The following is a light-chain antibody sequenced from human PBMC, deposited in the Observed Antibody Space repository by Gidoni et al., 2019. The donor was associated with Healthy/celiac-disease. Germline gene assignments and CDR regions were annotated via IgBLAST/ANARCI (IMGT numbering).Light chain of an antibody. CDR1: SSDVGRYNL. CDR2: EGS. Sequence: QSALTQPASVSGSPGQSITISCPGTSSDVGRYNLVSWYQQHPGKAPKLMIYEGSKRPSGVSNRFSGSKSGNTASLTISGLHAEDEADYYCCSYAGSSTWVFGGGTKLTVL. CDR3: CSYAGSSTWV. J-gene: IGLJ3*02. V-gene: IGLV2-23*01.